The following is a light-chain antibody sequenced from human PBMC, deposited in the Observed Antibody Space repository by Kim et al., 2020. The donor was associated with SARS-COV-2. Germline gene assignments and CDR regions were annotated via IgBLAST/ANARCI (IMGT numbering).Light chain of an antibody. CDR2: RDG. J-gene: IGLJ3*02. Sequence: SYELTQPLSVSVALGQTATFTCGGNNIGSKNVHWYQQRPGQAPVLVIFRDGNRPSGIPERFSGSKSANTATLTISRAQAGDEADYYCQVFDSNTAGVFGGGTQLTVL. CDR1: NIGSKN. CDR3: QVFDSNTAGV. V-gene: IGLV3-9*01.